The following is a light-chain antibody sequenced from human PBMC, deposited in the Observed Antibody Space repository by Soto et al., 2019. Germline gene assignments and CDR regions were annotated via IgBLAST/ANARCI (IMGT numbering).Light chain of an antibody. CDR2: DVT. J-gene: IGLJ1*01. CDR1: SSDVGGYNY. V-gene: IGLV2-14*01. CDR3: CSFTTRSTYV. Sequence: QSVLTQPASVSGSPGQSITISCTGTSSDVGGYNYVSWYQQYPGKAPKVMIYDVTNRPSGVSNRFSGSRSGNTASLTISGLQAEDEAEYYCCSFTTRSTYVFGTGTKLTVL.